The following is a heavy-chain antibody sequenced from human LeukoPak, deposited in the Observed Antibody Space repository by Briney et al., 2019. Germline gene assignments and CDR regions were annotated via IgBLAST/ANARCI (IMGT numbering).Heavy chain of an antibody. CDR2: ISYDGSNK. V-gene: IGHV3-30-3*01. D-gene: IGHD4-11*01. CDR3: AGEDYSNYGEYYFDY. J-gene: IGHJ4*02. CDR1: GFTFSSYA. Sequence: GGSLRLSCAASGFTFSSYAMHWVRQAPGKGLEWVAVISYDGSNKYYADSVKGRFTISRDNSKNTLYLQMNSLRAEDTAVYYCAGEDYSNYGEYYFDYWGQGTLVTVSS.